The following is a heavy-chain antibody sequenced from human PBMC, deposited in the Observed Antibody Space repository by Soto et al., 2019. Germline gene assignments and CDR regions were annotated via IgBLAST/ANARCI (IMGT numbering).Heavy chain of an antibody. CDR2: ISGSGGST. J-gene: IGHJ3*02. CDR3: AKDLGPDAPVCGARPFDI. Sequence: VQLLESGGGLVQPGGSLRLSCAASGFTFSSYAMSWVRQAPGKGLEWVSAISGSGGSTYYADSVKGRLTISRENSKNTLNRQRTRLRAEDTPEYYCAKDLGPDAPVCGARPFDIGGQGPMVTVSS. D-gene: IGHD2-21*01. CDR1: GFTFSSYA. V-gene: IGHV3-23*01.